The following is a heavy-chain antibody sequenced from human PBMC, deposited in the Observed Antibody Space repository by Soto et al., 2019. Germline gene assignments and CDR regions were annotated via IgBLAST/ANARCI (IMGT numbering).Heavy chain of an antibody. Sequence: QPGGSLRLSCAASGFTFDDYAMHWVRQAPGKGLEWVSGISWNSGSIGYADSVKGRFTISRDNAKNSLYLQMNSLRAEDTALYYCAEDPRRTAAGVWYFDYWGQGTLVTVSS. J-gene: IGHJ4*02. V-gene: IGHV3-9*01. CDR3: AEDPRRTAAGVWYFDY. CDR1: GFTFDDYA. CDR2: ISWNSGSI. D-gene: IGHD6-13*01.